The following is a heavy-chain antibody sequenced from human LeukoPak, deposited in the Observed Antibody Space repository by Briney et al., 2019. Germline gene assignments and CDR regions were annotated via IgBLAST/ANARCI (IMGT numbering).Heavy chain of an antibody. J-gene: IGHJ3*02. CDR1: GYSISSGYY. D-gene: IGHD2-2*01. V-gene: IGHV4-38-2*02. CDR3: ARGSRSSTTLRRGAFDI. CDR2: IYHSGST. Sequence: SETLSLTCTVSGYSISSGYYWGWIRQPPGKGLEWIGSIYHSGSTYYNPSLKSRVTISVDTSKNQCSLKLSSVTAADTAVYYCARGSRSSTTLRRGAFDIWGQGTMVTVSS.